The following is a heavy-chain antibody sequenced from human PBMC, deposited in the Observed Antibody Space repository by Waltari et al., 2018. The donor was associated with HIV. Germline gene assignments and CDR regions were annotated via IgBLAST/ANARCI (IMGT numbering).Heavy chain of an antibody. J-gene: IGHJ6*02. CDR3: AHRSYDDFWGGLFGAGMDV. CDR2: IYWNGDK. CDR1: GFSLRSSGVR. D-gene: IGHD3-3*01. Sequence: QITLRESGPTVVKPTQTPTLTCTYSGFSLRSSGVRVAWIRQPPGKALEWLAVIYWNGDKRYSPSLQNRVTITKDSARNQVVLTMTNVDPVDTATYYCAHRSYDDFWGGLFGAGMDVWGQGITVTVSS. V-gene: IGHV2-5*01.